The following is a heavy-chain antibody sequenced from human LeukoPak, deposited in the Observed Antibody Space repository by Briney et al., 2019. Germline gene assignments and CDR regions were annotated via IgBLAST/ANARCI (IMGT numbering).Heavy chain of an antibody. J-gene: IGHJ4*02. CDR3: AKSYLGSRWAPSCCGGDCPRDY. D-gene: IGHD2-21*02. Sequence: GGSLRLSCAASGFTFSSYAMSWVRQAPGKGLEWVSAISGSGGSTYYADSVKGRFTISRDNSKNTLYLQMNSLRAEDTAVYYCAKSYLGSRWAPSCCGGDCPRDYWGQGTLVTVSS. V-gene: IGHV3-23*01. CDR2: ISGSGGST. CDR1: GFTFSSYA.